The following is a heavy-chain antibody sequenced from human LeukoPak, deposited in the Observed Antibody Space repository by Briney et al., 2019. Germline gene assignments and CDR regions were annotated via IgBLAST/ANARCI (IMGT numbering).Heavy chain of an antibody. V-gene: IGHV4-39*07. Sequence: SETLSLTCTVSGGSISSSSYYWGWIRQPPGKGLEWIGSIYYSGSTNYNPSLKSRVTISVDTSKNQFSLKLSSVTAADTAVYYCARGYCTNGVCSYFDYWGQGTLVTVSS. CDR3: ARGYCTNGVCSYFDY. D-gene: IGHD2-8*01. CDR2: IYYSGST. CDR1: GGSISSSSYY. J-gene: IGHJ4*02.